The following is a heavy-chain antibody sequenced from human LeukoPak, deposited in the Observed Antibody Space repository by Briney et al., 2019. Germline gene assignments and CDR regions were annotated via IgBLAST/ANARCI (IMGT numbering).Heavy chain of an antibody. D-gene: IGHD1-1*01. CDR1: GFTFSAYW. CDR2: IKQDGSDK. Sequence: GGSLRLSCAASGFTFSAYWMSWVRQAPGKGLEWLANIKQDGSDKQYADSVKGRFAISRDNAKTSVYLQMNSLRAEDTAVYYCVSTTRSSPFDNWGQGTLVTVSS. CDR3: VSTTRSSPFDN. V-gene: IGHV3-7*01. J-gene: IGHJ4*02.